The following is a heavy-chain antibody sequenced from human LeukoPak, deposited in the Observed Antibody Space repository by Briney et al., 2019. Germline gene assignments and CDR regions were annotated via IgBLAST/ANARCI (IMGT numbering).Heavy chain of an antibody. CDR2: ISYDGGNK. D-gene: IGHD6-19*01. Sequence: PGRSLRLSCAASGFTFSNFNMHWVRQAPGKGLEWLAYISYDGGNKYYADSVKGRFAISRDNSKNTLYLEMNSLSVEDTAVYYCARAMYSSGRTLDYWGQGTLVTVSS. CDR1: GFTFSNFN. J-gene: IGHJ4*02. V-gene: IGHV3-33*05. CDR3: ARAMYSSGRTLDY.